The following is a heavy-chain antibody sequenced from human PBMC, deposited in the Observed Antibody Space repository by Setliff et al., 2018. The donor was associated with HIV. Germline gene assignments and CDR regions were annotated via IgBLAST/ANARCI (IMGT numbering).Heavy chain of an antibody. V-gene: IGHV3-7*03. J-gene: IGHJ4*02. CDR2: INQDGSEK. Sequence: GGSLRLSCAASGFTFSSYWMSWVRQAPGKGLEWVANINQDGSEKKYVDSMKGRLTISRDNAKNSLYLQMNSLRAEDTAVYYCARDRAYASFDYWGQGALVTVS. CDR1: GFTFSSYW. CDR3: ARDRAYASFDY. D-gene: IGHD3-16*01.